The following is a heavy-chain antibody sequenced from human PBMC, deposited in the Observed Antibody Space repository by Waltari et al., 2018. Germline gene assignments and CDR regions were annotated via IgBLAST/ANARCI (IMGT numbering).Heavy chain of an antibody. V-gene: IGHV4-34*02. CDR2: IYYSGST. Sequence: QVQLQQWGAGLLKPSETLSLTCAVYGGSFRGYYWSWIRQPPGKGLEWIGSIYYSGSTYYNPSLKSRVTISVDTSKNQFSLKLSSVTAADTAVYYCAIGIAAAGSSLYWGQGTLVTVSS. J-gene: IGHJ4*02. D-gene: IGHD6-13*01. CDR1: GGSFRGYY. CDR3: AIGIAAAGSSLY.